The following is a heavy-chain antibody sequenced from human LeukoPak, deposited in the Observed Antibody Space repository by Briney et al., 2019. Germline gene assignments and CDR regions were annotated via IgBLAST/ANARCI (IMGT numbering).Heavy chain of an antibody. CDR1: GFKFSSNW. CDR2: IKQDGSEK. CDR3: AREGPSVTPYY. D-gene: IGHD4-17*01. Sequence: GGSLRLSCAASGFKFSSNWMSWVRQAPGKGLEWVANIKQDGSEKYYVDSAKGRFTISRDNAKNSLYLQMNSLRAEDTAVYCCAREGPSVTPYYWGQGTLVTVSS. V-gene: IGHV3-7*01. J-gene: IGHJ4*02.